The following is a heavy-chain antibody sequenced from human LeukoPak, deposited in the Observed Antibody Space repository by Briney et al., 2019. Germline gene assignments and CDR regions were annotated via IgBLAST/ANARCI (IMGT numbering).Heavy chain of an antibody. Sequence: PSGTLSLTCTVSDGSITNDDWSWVRQPPGKGLEFIGHVHYSGTANYNPSLRSRVTISIDTSKKHFFLKLKSVTAADTAVYFCARVYASTYYYGSGRSRYFDYWGQGTLVTVSS. CDR2: VHYSGTA. J-gene: IGHJ4*02. CDR3: ARVYASTYYYGSGRSRYFDY. D-gene: IGHD3-10*01. CDR1: DGSITNDD. V-gene: IGHV4-59*01.